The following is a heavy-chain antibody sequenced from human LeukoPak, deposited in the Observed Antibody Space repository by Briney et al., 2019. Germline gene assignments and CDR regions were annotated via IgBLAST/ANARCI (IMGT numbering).Heavy chain of an antibody. V-gene: IGHV3-15*01. CDR1: GFTFSSAW. D-gene: IGHD1-26*01. CDR2: IKSKTDGGTT. Sequence: PGGSLRLSCAASGFTFSSAWMSWVRQAPGKGLEWVGRIKSKTDGGTTDYAAPVRGRFTISRDDSKNTLYLQMNSLKTEDTAVYYCTTDHRSYKPLDYWGQGTLVTVSS. J-gene: IGHJ4*02. CDR3: TTDHRSYKPLDY.